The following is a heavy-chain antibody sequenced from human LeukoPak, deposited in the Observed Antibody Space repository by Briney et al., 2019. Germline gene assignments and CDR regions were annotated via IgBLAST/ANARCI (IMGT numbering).Heavy chain of an antibody. CDR2: ISPSGGST. CDR3: ARGGHSGSYVSSYYFDY. CDR1: GYTFTSNY. Sequence: ASVKVSCKAFGYTFTSNYMHWVRQAPGQGPEWMGVISPSGGSTTYAQKFQGRVTLTRDMSTSTDYLELSSLRSEDTAVYYCARGGHSGSYVSSYYFDYWGQGTLVTVSS. D-gene: IGHD1-26*01. J-gene: IGHJ4*02. V-gene: IGHV1-46*01.